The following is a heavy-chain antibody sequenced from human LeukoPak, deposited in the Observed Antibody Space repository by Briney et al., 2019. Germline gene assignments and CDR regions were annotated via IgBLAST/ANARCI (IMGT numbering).Heavy chain of an antibody. CDR3: AKDITMVRGVRGYYYYGMDV. J-gene: IGHJ6*02. V-gene: IGHV3-9*01. Sequence: GGSLRLSCAASGFTFDDYAMHWVRQAPGKGLEWVSGISWNSGSMDYADSVKGRFTISRDNAKNSLYLQMNSLRAEDTALYYCAKDITMVRGVRGYYYYGMDVWGQGTTVTVSS. CDR2: ISWNSGSM. D-gene: IGHD3-10*01. CDR1: GFTFDDYA.